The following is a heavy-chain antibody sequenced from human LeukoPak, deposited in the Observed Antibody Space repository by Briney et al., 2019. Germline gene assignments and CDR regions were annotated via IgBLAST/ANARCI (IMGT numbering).Heavy chain of an antibody. Sequence: ASVKVSCKASGYTFSDYFMHWVRQAPGQGLEWMGWINANSGGTIYAQKFQGRVTMTRDTSISTASLELSRLRYDDTAVDYCARDGTGVDCRGQGTLVSVSS. CDR2: INANSGGT. D-gene: IGHD1/OR15-1a*01. V-gene: IGHV1-2*02. CDR3: ARDGTGVDC. CDR1: GYTFSDYF. J-gene: IGHJ4*02.